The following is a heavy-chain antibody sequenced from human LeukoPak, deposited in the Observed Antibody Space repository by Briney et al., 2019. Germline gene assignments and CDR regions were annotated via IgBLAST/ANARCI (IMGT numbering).Heavy chain of an antibody. J-gene: IGHJ4*02. CDR1: GGSITSGAYY. D-gene: IGHD6-19*01. CDR3: ARGGAVAGFDY. V-gene: IGHV4-39*07. Sequence: SETLSLTCTVSGGSITSGAYYWGWIRQPPGKGLEWIASIYYSGSTYYNPSLKSRVTISVDTSKNQFSLKLSSVTAADTAVYYCARGGAVAGFDYWGQGTLVTVSS. CDR2: IYYSGST.